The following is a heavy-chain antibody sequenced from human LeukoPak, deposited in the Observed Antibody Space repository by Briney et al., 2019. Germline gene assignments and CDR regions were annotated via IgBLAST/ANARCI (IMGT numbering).Heavy chain of an antibody. J-gene: IGHJ5*02. D-gene: IGHD2-2*01. CDR2: IFYSGTT. CDR3: ARGHGDIVVVPAATWFDP. Sequence: PGGSLRLSCAASGFTFSSYSMNWIRQPPGKGLEWIGYIFYSGTTNYNPSLKSRVIISVDTSKNQFSLKLTSVTAADTAVYYCARGHGDIVVVPAATWFDPWGQGTLVTVSS. CDR1: GFTFSSYS. V-gene: IGHV4-59*08.